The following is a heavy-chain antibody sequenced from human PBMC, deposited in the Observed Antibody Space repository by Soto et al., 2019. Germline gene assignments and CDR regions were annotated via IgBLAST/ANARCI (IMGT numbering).Heavy chain of an antibody. J-gene: IGHJ4*02. CDR1: GLSLSTSGVG. Sequence: QITLKESGPTLVKPTQTLTLTCTFSGLSLSTSGVGVGWIRQPPGKALEWLALIYWDDDKRYSPSLKSRLTITKDPSKNQVVLTMTNMDPVDTATYYCAHSLPQKAIFDYWGQGTLVTVSS. CDR3: AHSLPQKAIFDY. CDR2: IYWDDDK. V-gene: IGHV2-5*02.